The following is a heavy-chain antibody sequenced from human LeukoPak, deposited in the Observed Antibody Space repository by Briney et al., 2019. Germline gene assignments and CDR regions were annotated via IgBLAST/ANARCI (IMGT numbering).Heavy chain of an antibody. CDR3: ANMISFSGSRTDLFDY. V-gene: IGHV1-69-2*01. Sequence: ASVKVSCKVPGYTFTDYYMHWVQQAPGKGLEWMGLVDPEDGETIYAEKFQGRVTITADTSTDTAYMELSSLRSEDTAVYYCANMISFSGSRTDLFDYWGQGTLVTVSS. D-gene: IGHD1-26*01. CDR2: VDPEDGET. J-gene: IGHJ4*02. CDR1: GYTFTDYY.